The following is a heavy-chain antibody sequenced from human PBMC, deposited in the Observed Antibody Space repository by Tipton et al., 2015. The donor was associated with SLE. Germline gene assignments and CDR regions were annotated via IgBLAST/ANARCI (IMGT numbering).Heavy chain of an antibody. V-gene: IGHV4-61*09. CDR1: GGSITSGSYY. Sequence: TLSLTCTVSGGSITSGSYYWSWIRQPAGKGLEWIGHIYFSGSTKYNPSLKSRLTISVDTSKNQLSLRLSSVTAADTAVYYCARSRDKTTDAFDIWGQGTMVTVSS. J-gene: IGHJ3*02. D-gene: IGHD1/OR15-1a*01. CDR3: ARSRDKTTDAFDI. CDR2: IYFSGST.